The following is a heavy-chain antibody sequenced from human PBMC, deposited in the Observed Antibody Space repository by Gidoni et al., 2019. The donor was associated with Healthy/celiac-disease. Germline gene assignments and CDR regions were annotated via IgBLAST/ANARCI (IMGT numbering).Heavy chain of an antibody. CDR1: GFTFSSNY. D-gene: IGHD2-15*01. J-gene: IGHJ3*02. Sequence: EVQVVETGGGLIQHGGSLRLSCAASGFTFSSNYMSWVRQAPGKGLEWVSVIYSGGSTYYADSVKGRFTISRDNSKNTLYLQMNILRAEDTAVYYCARAPYGSAFDIWGQGTMVTVSS. V-gene: IGHV3-53*02. CDR2: IYSGGST. CDR3: ARAPYGSAFDI.